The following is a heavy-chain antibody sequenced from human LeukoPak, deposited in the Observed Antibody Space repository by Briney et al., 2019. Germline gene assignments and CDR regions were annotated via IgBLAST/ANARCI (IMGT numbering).Heavy chain of an antibody. CDR2: IFHSGSI. Sequence: SETLSLTCAVSGDSITSGYYRGWVRQSPGRGLEWIGTIFHSGSIYYNPSLKSRVTLSVDNSKNQFSLTLRSLTAADTAVYYCARRGVSYYYGGSTYLPVAFDVWGQGTMVTVST. D-gene: IGHD3-10*01. CDR3: ARRGVSYYYGGSTYLPVAFDV. V-gene: IGHV4-38-2*01. CDR1: GDSITSGYY. J-gene: IGHJ3*01.